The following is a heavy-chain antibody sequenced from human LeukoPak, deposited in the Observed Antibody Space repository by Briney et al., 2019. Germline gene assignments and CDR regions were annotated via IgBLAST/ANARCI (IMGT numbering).Heavy chain of an antibody. V-gene: IGHV1-46*03. CDR3: ALYGSGLDYGMDV. J-gene: IGHJ6*02. D-gene: IGHD3-10*01. CDR1: GYTFTSYY. CDR2: INSSGGST. Sequence: ASVKVSFKASGYTFTSYYMHWVRQAPGQGLEWMGIINSSGGSTSYAQKFQGRVTITADKSTSTAYMELSSLRSEDTAVYYCALYGSGLDYGMDVWGQGTTVTVSS.